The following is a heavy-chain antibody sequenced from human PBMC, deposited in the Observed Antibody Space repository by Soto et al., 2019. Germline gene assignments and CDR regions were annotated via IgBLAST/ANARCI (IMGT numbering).Heavy chain of an antibody. CDR3: ARHQRGYSGYDPRGD. Sequence: QLQLQESGPGLVKPSETLSLTCTVSGGSISSSSYYWGWIRQPPGKGLEWIGSIYYSGSTYYNPSLKSRVTISVDTSKNQFSLKLSSVTAADTAVYYCARHQRGYSGYDPRGDWGQGTLVTVSS. CDR1: GGSISSSSYY. J-gene: IGHJ4*02. V-gene: IGHV4-39*01. CDR2: IYYSGST. D-gene: IGHD5-12*01.